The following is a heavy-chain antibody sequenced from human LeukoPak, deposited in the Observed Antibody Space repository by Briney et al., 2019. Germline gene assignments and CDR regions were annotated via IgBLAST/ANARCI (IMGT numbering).Heavy chain of an antibody. V-gene: IGHV4-4*07. Sequence: SETLSLTCTVSGGSISSYYWSWIRQPAGKGLEWIGRIYTSGSPNYTPPLKSRVTMSVDKSKNQFSLKLSSVTAADTAVYYCARYEGYDFWSGHRDWGQGTLVTVSS. D-gene: IGHD3-3*01. CDR2: IYTSGSP. J-gene: IGHJ4*02. CDR3: ARYEGYDFWSGHRD. CDR1: GGSISSYY.